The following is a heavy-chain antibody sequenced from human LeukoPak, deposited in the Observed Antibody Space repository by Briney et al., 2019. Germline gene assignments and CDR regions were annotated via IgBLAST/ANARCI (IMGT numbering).Heavy chain of an antibody. CDR1: GFTFSDYY. Sequence: GGSLRLSCAASGFTFSDYYMSWIRQAPGKGLEWVSYISSSGSTIYYADSVKGRFTISRDNAKNSLYLQMNSLRAEDTAVYYCARDRQAGYCSSTSCYLFDYWGQGTLVTVSS. D-gene: IGHD2-2*01. J-gene: IGHJ4*02. CDR2: ISSSGSTI. V-gene: IGHV3-11*01. CDR3: ARDRQAGYCSSTSCYLFDY.